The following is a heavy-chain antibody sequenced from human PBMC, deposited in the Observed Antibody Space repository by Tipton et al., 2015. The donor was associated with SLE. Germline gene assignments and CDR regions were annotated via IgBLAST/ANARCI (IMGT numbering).Heavy chain of an antibody. CDR2: VHHSGST. D-gene: IGHD2-21*01. CDR3: ARGRHIVVVIPGGRDYGLDV. CDR1: GGSFSGYY. V-gene: IGHV4-34*01. Sequence: TLSLTCAANGGSFSGYYWNWIRQTPGKGLEWIGEVHHSGSTNCNPSLKSRVTISVDTSNYQVSLNLSSVTAADTAVYYCARGRHIVVVIPGGRDYGLDVWGQGTTVTVSS. J-gene: IGHJ6*02.